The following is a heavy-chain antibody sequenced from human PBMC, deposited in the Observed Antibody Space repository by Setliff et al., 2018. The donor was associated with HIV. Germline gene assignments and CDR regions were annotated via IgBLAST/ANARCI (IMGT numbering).Heavy chain of an antibody. CDR3: ASHFGYCSSTSCEGY. CDR2: VDPEDGET. Sequence: ASVKVSCKASGYTFSDYYMHWVQQAPGKGLEWMGRVDPEDGETKYAEKFQGRVTITADTSTDTVYMELSSLRSEDTAVYYCASHFGYCSSTSCEGYWGQGALVTVSS. J-gene: IGHJ4*02. D-gene: IGHD2-2*01. V-gene: IGHV1-69-2*01. CDR1: GYTFSDYY.